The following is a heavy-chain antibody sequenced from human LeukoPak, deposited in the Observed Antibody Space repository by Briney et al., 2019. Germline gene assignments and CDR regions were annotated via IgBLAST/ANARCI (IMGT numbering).Heavy chain of an antibody. CDR1: GGSISSYY. J-gene: IGHJ4*02. V-gene: IGHV4-59*01. CDR2: IYYSGST. D-gene: IGHD4-17*01. Sequence: SETLSLTCTVSGGSISSYYWSWIRQPPGKGLEWIGYIYYSGSTNYNPSLKNRVTISVDTSKNQFSLKLSSVTAADTAVYYCARDVSSRDYVYYFDYWGQGTLVTVSS. CDR3: ARDVSSRDYVYYFDY.